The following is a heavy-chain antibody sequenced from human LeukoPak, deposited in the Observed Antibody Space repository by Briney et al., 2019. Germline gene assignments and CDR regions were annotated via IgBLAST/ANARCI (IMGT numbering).Heavy chain of an antibody. CDR1: GFTFSSYW. V-gene: IGHV3-74*01. CDR3: AKVNYDFWSGYLSY. CDR2: INSDGSST. D-gene: IGHD3-3*01. Sequence: GGSLRLSCAASGFTFSSYWMHWVRQAPGKGLVWVSRINSDGSSTSYADSVKGRFTISRDNAKNTLYLQMNCLRAEDTAVYYCAKVNYDFWSGYLSYWGQGTLVTVSS. J-gene: IGHJ4*02.